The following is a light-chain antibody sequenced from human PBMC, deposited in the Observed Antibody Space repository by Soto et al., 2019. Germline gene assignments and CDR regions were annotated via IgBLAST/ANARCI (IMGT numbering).Light chain of an antibody. V-gene: IGKV3-15*01. CDR1: QSVSSN. CDR3: QQYTNWPLT. Sequence: EIVMTQSPATLSVSPGERATLSCRASQSVSSNLAWYQQKPGQAPRLLIYGASTRATGIPARFSGSGSGTEFTVTISSLQSEDLAVYYCQQYTNWPLTFGGGTNVEIK. J-gene: IGKJ4*01. CDR2: GAS.